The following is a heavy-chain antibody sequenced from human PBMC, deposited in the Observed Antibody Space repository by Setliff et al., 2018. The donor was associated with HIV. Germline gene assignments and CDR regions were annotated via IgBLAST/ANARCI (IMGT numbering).Heavy chain of an antibody. CDR3: EKLKEKWLSPILQTFFDP. V-gene: IGHV3-23*01. D-gene: IGHD3-22*01. Sequence: AGGSLRLSCAAPGFPFSGYAVTWIRKAPGEGLEWVSTITGSGFTTYYADSLKVRFTISRDNSKSTLYLQMNSLRAEDTAIYYCEKLKEKWLSPILQTFFDPWGQGTLVTVSS. CDR1: GFPFSGYA. J-gene: IGHJ5*02. CDR2: ITGSGFTT.